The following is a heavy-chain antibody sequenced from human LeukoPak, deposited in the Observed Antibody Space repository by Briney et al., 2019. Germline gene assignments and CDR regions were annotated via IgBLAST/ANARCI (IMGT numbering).Heavy chain of an antibody. CDR2: INHSGST. Sequence: SETLSLTCAVYGGSFSGYYWSWIRQPPGKGLEWIGEINHSGSTNYNPSLKSRVTISVDTSKNQFSLKLSSVTAADTAVYYCARGAGPAKLDYWDQGTLVTVSS. V-gene: IGHV4-34*01. D-gene: IGHD4/OR15-4a*01. CDR1: GGSFSGYY. J-gene: IGHJ4*02. CDR3: ARGAGPAKLDY.